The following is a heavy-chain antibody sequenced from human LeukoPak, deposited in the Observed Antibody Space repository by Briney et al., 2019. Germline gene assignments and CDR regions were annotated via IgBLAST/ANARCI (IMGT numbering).Heavy chain of an antibody. V-gene: IGHV1-2*02. CDR3: ARALSSGWYVLLKFDY. D-gene: IGHD6-19*01. CDR1: GYTFTGYY. J-gene: IGHJ4*02. CDR2: INPNSGGT. Sequence: GASVKVSCKASGYTFTGYYMHWVRQAPRQGLEWMGWINPNSGGTNYAQKFQGRVTMTRDTSISTAYMELSRLRSDDTAVYYCARALSSGWYVLLKFDYWGQGTLVTVSS.